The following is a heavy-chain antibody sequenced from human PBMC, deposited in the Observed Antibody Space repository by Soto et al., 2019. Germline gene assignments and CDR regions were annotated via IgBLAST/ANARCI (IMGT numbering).Heavy chain of an antibody. D-gene: IGHD1-26*01. Sequence: PGGSLRLSCAASGFTVSSNYMSWVRQAPGKGLEWVSVIYSCGSTYYADSVKGRFTISRDNSKNTVFLQMDSLRVEDTAIYYCAKRQSGSYYAAFDVWGQGTVVTVSS. CDR3: AKRQSGSYYAAFDV. CDR2: IYSCGST. CDR1: GFTVSSNY. V-gene: IGHV3-53*01. J-gene: IGHJ3*01.